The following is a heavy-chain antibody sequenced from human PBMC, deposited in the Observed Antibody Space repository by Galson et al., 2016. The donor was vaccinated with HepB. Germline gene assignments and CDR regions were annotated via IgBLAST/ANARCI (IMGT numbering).Heavy chain of an antibody. CDR3: ARGISEQLKPSAYYYYVDV. CDR2: TYYRSKWYN. D-gene: IGHD1-1*01. CDR1: GDSVSSNSAS. Sequence: CAISGDSVSSNSASWNFIRQSPSRGLEWLGRTYYRSKWYNGYAVSVRSRITINPDTSKNQFSLQLNSVTPEDTAVYYCARGISEQLKPSAYYYYVDVWGKGTTVTVSS. J-gene: IGHJ6*03. V-gene: IGHV6-1*01.